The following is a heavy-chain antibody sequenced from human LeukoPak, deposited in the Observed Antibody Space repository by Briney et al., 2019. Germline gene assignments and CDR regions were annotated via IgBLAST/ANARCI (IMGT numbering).Heavy chain of an antibody. V-gene: IGHV3-53*05. CDR3: ARESESYDSSGSTFAY. CDR1: GFTVSSNY. J-gene: IGHJ4*02. CDR2: IYSGGST. D-gene: IGHD3-22*01. Sequence: GGSLRLSCAASGFTVSSNYMSWVRQAPGKGLEWVSVIYSGGSTYYADSVKGRFTISRDNSKNTLYVQMNSLRAEDTAMYYCARESESYDSSGSTFAYWGQGTLVTASS.